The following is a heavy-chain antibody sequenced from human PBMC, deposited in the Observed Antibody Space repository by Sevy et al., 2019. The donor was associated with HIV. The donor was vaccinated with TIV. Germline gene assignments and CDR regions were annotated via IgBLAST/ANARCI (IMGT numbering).Heavy chain of an antibody. Sequence: GGSLRLSCAASGFTFSSYGMHWVRQAPGKGLEWVAVISYDGSNKYYADSVKGRFTISRDNSKNTLYLQMNSLRAEDTDVYYCAKEGGGYSDYYYYYGMDVWGQGTTVTVSS. CDR3: AKEGGGYSDYYYYYGMDV. J-gene: IGHJ6*02. V-gene: IGHV3-30*18. CDR2: ISYDGSNK. CDR1: GFTFSSYG. D-gene: IGHD5-18*01.